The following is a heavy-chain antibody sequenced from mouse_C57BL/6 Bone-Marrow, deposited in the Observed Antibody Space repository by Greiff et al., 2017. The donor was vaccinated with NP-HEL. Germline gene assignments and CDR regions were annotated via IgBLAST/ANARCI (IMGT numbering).Heavy chain of an antibody. J-gene: IGHJ2*01. Sequence: VGPGASVKLSCKSSGYTFTDYDINWVKQRPGQGLEWIARIYPGSGNTYYNEKFKGKATLTAEKSSSTAYMQLSSLTSEDSAVYFCARWGYYGSEGCYLFDYWGQGTTLTVSS. V-gene: IGHV1-76*01. CDR3: ARWGYYGSEGCYLFDY. CDR2: IYPGSGNT. D-gene: IGHD1-1*01. CDR1: GYTFTDYD.